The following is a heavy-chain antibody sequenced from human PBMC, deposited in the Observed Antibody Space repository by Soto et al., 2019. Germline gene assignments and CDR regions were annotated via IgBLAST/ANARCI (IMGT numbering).Heavy chain of an antibody. D-gene: IGHD2-15*01. CDR1: GFTFSSYG. CDR2: ISYDGSDK. J-gene: IGHJ4*02. Sequence: QVQLVESGGGVVQPGRSLRVSCAASGFTFSSYGMNWVRQAPGKGLEWVAIISYDGSDKYDADSVKGRCTISRDNSKNTLYLQMTSLRGEDTAVYYCAKNPESYAWCREGYCDYWGQGTLVTVSS. CDR3: AKNPESYAWCREGYCDY. V-gene: IGHV3-30*18.